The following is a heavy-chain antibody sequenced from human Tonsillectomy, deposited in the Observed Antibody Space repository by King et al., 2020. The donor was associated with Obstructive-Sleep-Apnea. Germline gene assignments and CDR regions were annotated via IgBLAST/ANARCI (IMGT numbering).Heavy chain of an antibody. CDR1: GGSISSGDYY. Sequence: QVQLQESGPGLVKPSQTLSLTCTVSGGSISSGDYYWSWIRQPPGKGLEWIGYIYYSGSTYYNPSLKSRVTISVDTSKNQFSLKLSSVTAADTAVYYCARDAPGGYGSGRYWVPHFDYWGQGTLVPVPS. D-gene: IGHD3-10*01. V-gene: IGHV4-30-4*01. J-gene: IGHJ4*02. CDR2: IYYSGST. CDR3: ARDAPGGYGSGRYWVPHFDY.